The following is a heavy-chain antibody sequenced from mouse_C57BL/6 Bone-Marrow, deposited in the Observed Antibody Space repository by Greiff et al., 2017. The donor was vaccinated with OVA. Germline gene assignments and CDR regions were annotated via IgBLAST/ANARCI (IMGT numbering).Heavy chain of an antibody. CDR1: GFNIKNTY. Sequence: EVQLVESVAELVRPGASVKFSCTASGFNIKNTYMHWVKQRPEQGLEWIGRIDPANDNTKYAPKFQGKATMTADTSSNTAYLQLSSLSSEDTAVYCCARGNFGSSFYAMDYRGQGTSVTVSS. J-gene: IGHJ4*01. CDR2: IDPANDNT. D-gene: IGHD1-1*01. CDR3: ARGNFGSSFYAMDY. V-gene: IGHV14-3*01.